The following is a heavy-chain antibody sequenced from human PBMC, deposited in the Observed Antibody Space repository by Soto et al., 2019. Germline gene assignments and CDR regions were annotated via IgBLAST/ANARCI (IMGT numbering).Heavy chain of an antibody. Sequence: QVQLQQSGPGLVKPSQTLSLTCAISGDSVSSNSAAWNWIRQSPSRGLEWLGRTYYRSKWYCYYGVSVQSRLTLNPDPSKNQFSLQVNSVPPEDTAVYYCARSDSGYIDYWGQGTLVTVSS. D-gene: IGHD3-22*01. CDR2: TYYRSKWYC. J-gene: IGHJ4*02. V-gene: IGHV6-1*01. CDR1: GDSVSSNSAA. CDR3: ARSDSGYIDY.